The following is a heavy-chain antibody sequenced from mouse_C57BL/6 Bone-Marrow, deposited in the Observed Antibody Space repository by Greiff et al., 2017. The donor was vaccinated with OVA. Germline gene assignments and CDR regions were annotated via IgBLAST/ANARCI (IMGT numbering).Heavy chain of an antibody. Sequence: EVKLVESGGGLVKPGGSLKLSCAASGFTFSDYGMHWVRQAPEKGLEWVVYISSVSSTIYYADTVKGRFTISRDNAKNTLFLKMTSPRSEDTSMYYCARQLGYGCWGQGTTLSASS. V-gene: IGHV5-17*01. J-gene: IGHJ2*01. CDR2: ISSVSSTI. CDR3: ARQLGYGC. D-gene: IGHD2-2*01. CDR1: GFTFSDYG.